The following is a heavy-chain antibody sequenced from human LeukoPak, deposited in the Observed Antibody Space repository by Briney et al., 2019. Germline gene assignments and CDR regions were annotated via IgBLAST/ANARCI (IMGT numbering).Heavy chain of an antibody. J-gene: IGHJ4*02. V-gene: IGHV3-30*03. Sequence: GGSLRLSCAASGFTFSSYGMHWVRQAPGKGLEWVAVISYDGSNKYYADSVKGRLTISRDNSKNKLYLQMNSLRAEDTDVYYCARSYYDFWSGYPDYWGQGTLVTVSS. CDR1: GFTFSSYG. CDR2: ISYDGSNK. D-gene: IGHD3-3*01. CDR3: ARSYYDFWSGYPDY.